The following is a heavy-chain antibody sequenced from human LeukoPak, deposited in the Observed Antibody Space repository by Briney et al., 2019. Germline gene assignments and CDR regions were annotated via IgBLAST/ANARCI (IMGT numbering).Heavy chain of an antibody. CDR2: ISYDGSNK. J-gene: IGHJ4*02. CDR1: GFTFSSYA. Sequence: GGSLRLSCAASGFTFSSYAMHWVRQAPGKGLEWVAVISYDGSNKYYADSVKGRFTISRDNSKNTLYLQMNSLRAEDTAVYYCAASPRVTTVRFDYWGQGTLVTVSS. CDR3: AASPRVTTVRFDY. D-gene: IGHD4-17*01. V-gene: IGHV3-30-3*01.